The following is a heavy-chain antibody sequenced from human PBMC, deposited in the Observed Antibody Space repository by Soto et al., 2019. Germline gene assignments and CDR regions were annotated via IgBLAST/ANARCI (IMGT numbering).Heavy chain of an antibody. CDR2: INPNSGGT. CDR1: GYTFTGYY. V-gene: IGHV1-2*04. D-gene: IGHD3-3*01. Sequence: ASVKVSCKASGYTFTGYYMHWVRQAPGQGLEWMGWINPNSGGTNYAQKFQGWVTMTRDTSISTAYMELSRLRSDDTAVYYCARSRPLRFLEWLPHYYMDVWGKGTTVTVSS. CDR3: ARSRPLRFLEWLPHYYMDV. J-gene: IGHJ6*03.